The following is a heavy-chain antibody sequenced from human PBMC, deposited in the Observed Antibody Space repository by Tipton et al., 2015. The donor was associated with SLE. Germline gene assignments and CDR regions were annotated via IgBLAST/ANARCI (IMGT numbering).Heavy chain of an antibody. CDR2: ISYDGSNK. D-gene: IGHD3-3*01. Sequence: RSLRLSCAASGFTFSSYAMHWVRQAPGKGLEWVAVISYDGSNKYYADSVKGRFTISRDNSKNTLYLQMNSLRAEDTAVYYCARGASRFLEWLPLDYWGQGTLVTVSS. V-gene: IGHV3-30-3*01. CDR3: ARGASRFLEWLPLDY. CDR1: GFTFSSYA. J-gene: IGHJ4*02.